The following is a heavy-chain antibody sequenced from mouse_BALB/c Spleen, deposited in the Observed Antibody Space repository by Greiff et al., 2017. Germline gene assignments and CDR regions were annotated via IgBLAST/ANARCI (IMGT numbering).Heavy chain of an antibody. CDR1: GFNIKDTY. D-gene: IGHD1-1*01. CDR3: ARDYGSPPLFFDV. V-gene: IGHV14-3*02. CDR2: IDPANGNT. J-gene: IGHJ1*01. Sequence: GQLQQSGAELVKPGASVKLSCTASGFNIKDTYMHWVKQRPEQGLEWIGRIDPANGNTKYDPKFQGKATITADTSSNTAYLQLSSLTSEDTAVYYCARDYGSPPLFFDVWGAGTTVTVSS.